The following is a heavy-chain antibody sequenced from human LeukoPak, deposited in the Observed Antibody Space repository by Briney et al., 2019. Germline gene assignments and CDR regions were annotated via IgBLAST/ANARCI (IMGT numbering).Heavy chain of an antibody. J-gene: IGHJ2*01. CDR2: IYYSGSS. Sequence: SETLSLTCTVSGGSISSSYWSWIRQPPGKGLEWIGYIYYSGSSSYNPSLKSRVTISVDTSKNQFSLKLSSVTAADTAVYYCAKYSSGWPYWYFDLWGRGTLVTVPS. V-gene: IGHV4-59*01. D-gene: IGHD6-19*01. CDR1: GGSISSSY. CDR3: AKYSSGWPYWYFDL.